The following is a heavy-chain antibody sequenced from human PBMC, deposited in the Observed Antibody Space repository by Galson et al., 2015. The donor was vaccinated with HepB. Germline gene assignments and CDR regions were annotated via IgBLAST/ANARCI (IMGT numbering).Heavy chain of an antibody. CDR2: LNPTGGST. J-gene: IGHJ4*02. D-gene: IGHD3-3*01. CDR3: AGESGSSSRYFDY. V-gene: IGHV1-46*03. Sequence: SCKASGYSFSSYYIHWVRQVPGQGLECMGILNPTGGSTTYTQKFPGRVTMTRDRSAGTVYMELSSLRSEDTAVYYCAGESGSSSRYFDYWGQGTLVTVSS. CDR1: GYSFSSYY.